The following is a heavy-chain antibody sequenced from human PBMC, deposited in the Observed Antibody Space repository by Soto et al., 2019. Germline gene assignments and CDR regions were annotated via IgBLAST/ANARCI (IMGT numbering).Heavy chain of an antibody. V-gene: IGHV4-39*01. CDR2: ISYRGTT. CDR1: GGSISRSGSH. J-gene: IGHJ4*02. Sequence: SETLSLTCTVSGGSISRSGSHWGWIRQPPGRGLEWVASISYRGTTYYNPSLKSRVTIFADTSKNQFSLKLRSVTFADMAVYYCFNDYGDYRGYWGQGTQVTVSS. CDR3: FNDYGDYRGY. D-gene: IGHD4-17*01.